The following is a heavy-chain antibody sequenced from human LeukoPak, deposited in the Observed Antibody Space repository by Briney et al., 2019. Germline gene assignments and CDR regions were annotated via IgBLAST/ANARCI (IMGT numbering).Heavy chain of an antibody. Sequence: GESLKISCKGSGYSFTSYWIGWVRQMPGKGLEWMGIIYPGDSDTRYSPSFQGQVTISADKSISTAYLQWSSLKASDTAMYYCARHSLPIAAFNRFDPWGQGTLVTVSS. CDR2: IYPGDSDT. CDR1: GYSFTSYW. J-gene: IGHJ5*02. D-gene: IGHD6-6*01. V-gene: IGHV5-51*01. CDR3: ARHSLPIAAFNRFDP.